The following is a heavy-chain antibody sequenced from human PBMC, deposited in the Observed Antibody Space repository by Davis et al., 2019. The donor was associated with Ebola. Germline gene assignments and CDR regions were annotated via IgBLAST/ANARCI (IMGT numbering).Heavy chain of an antibody. CDR3: AREAYYYDSSGYYRGAFDI. CDR2: IYYSGST. J-gene: IGHJ3*02. Sequence: SETLSLTCTVSGGSISSYYWSWIRQPPGKGLEWIGYIYYSGSTNYNPSLKSRVTISVDTSKNQFSLKLSSVTAAATAVYYCAREAYYYDSSGYYRGAFDIWGQGTMVTVSS. CDR1: GGSISSYY. V-gene: IGHV4-59*01. D-gene: IGHD3-22*01.